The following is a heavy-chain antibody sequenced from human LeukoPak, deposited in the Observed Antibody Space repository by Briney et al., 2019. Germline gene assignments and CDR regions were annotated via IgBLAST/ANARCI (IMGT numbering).Heavy chain of an antibody. V-gene: IGHV4-39*07. CDR2: IDSGVST. J-gene: IGHJ3*02. CDR1: GVSISSGSNY. CDR3: ARSDGYGLVGI. Sequence: SETLSLTCSVSGVSISSGSNYWGWIRQPPGKTLEWIGSIDSGVSTYYNPSLKSRVIILIDTAKNHFSLNLSSVTAADTAVYYCARSDGYGLVGIWGQGTMVTVSS. D-gene: IGHD3-10*01.